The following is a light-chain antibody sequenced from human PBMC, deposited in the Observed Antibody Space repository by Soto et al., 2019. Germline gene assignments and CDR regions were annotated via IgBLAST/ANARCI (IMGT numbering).Light chain of an antibody. CDR2: AAS. J-gene: IGKJ1*01. CDR1: QGISNY. Sequence: DIQMTQSPSSLSASVGDRVTITCRASQGISNYVAWYQQKPVKVPKLLIYAASTLQSGVPSRFSGSGSGTDFTLTISSLQPEDVATYYCQKYNSALWTFGQGTKVEIK. CDR3: QKYNSALWT. V-gene: IGKV1-27*01.